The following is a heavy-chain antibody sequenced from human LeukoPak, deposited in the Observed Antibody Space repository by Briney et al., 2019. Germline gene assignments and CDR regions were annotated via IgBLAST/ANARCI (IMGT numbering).Heavy chain of an antibody. V-gene: IGHV4-34*01. D-gene: IGHD3-22*01. CDR2: INHSGST. CDR1: GGSFSGYY. CDR3: ARAYITMIVVDV. Sequence: PSETLSLTCAVYGGSFSGYYWSWIRQPPGKGLEWIGEINHSGSTNYNPSLKSRVTISVDTSKNQFSLKLSSVTAADTAVYYCARAYITMIVVDVWGKGTTVTVSS. J-gene: IGHJ6*04.